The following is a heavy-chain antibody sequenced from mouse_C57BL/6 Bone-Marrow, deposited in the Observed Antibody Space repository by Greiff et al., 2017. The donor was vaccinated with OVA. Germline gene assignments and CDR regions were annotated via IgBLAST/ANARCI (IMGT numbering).Heavy chain of an antibody. CDR1: GYTFTSYW. CDR2: IDPSDSET. V-gene: IGHV1-52*01. J-gene: IGHJ3*01. Sequence: VQLQQPGAELVRPGSSVKLSCKASGYTFTSYWMHWVKQRPIQGLEWIGNIDPSDSETHYNQKFKDQATLTVDKSSSTAYMQLSSLTSEDSAVYYCAGYGGSDSSWFAYWGQGTLVTVSA. D-gene: IGHD1-1*01. CDR3: AGYGGSDSSWFAY.